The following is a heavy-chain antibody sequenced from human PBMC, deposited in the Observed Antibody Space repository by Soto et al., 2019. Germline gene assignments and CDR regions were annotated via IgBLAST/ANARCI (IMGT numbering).Heavy chain of an antibody. CDR2: IKQDGSEK. Sequence: EVQLVESGGGLVQPGGSLRLSCAASGFTFSSYWMSWVRQAPGKGLEWVANIKQDGSEKYYVDSVKGRFTISRDNAKNSLSLQMNSLKAEDTAVYYCARETTQGYYYYGMDVWGQGTTVTVSS. D-gene: IGHD1-1*01. J-gene: IGHJ6*02. CDR3: ARETTQGYYYYGMDV. CDR1: GFTFSSYW. V-gene: IGHV3-7*01.